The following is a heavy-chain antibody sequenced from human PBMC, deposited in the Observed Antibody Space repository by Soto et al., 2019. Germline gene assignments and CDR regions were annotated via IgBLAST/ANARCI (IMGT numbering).Heavy chain of an antibody. CDR1: GGAIDNGGFY. J-gene: IGHJ5*02. CDR2: ICCSGSS. CDR3: ARGGAEDNYFDP. Sequence: QVQLRESGPGLVKPSQTLSLTRTVSGGAIDNGGFYWSWIRQQPGKGLEWIGHICCSGSSHYNPSLRSLVTISMDTSKNDLSLKLSSVTAADTAVYYCARGGAEDNYFDPWGQGTLVTVSS. V-gene: IGHV4-31*01.